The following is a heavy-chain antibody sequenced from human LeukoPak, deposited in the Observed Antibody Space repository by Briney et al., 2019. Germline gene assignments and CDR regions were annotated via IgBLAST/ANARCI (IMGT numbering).Heavy chain of an antibody. CDR2: LSGRGTTT. CDR3: AKGIYSSGWSYFDY. D-gene: IGHD6-19*01. V-gene: IGHV3-23*01. CDR1: GFTFSNSA. J-gene: IGHJ4*01. Sequence: GGSLRLSCAASGFTFSNSAMSWVRQAPGTGLEGVSTLSGRGTTTDYAVSVKGRFTISRDNSKNTLYLQMNSLRAGDTAVYYCAKGIYSSGWSYFDYWGHGTLVTVSS.